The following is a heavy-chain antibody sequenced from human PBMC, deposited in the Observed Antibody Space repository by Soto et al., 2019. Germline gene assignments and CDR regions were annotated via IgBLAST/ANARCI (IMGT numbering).Heavy chain of an antibody. Sequence: QLQLQESGPGLVEPSETLSLTCTVSGGSISNSSFFWGWVRQTPGKGLEWMGSIFYTGTSYNNPSIKSRVTISVDTSKNQLSLRLSSVTAADTAVYYCARDRITTYGAGKLYYFDYWGQGTLVTVSS. CDR1: GGSISNSSFF. V-gene: IGHV4-39*02. J-gene: IGHJ4*02. CDR3: ARDRITTYGAGKLYYFDY. D-gene: IGHD3-3*01. CDR2: IFYTGTS.